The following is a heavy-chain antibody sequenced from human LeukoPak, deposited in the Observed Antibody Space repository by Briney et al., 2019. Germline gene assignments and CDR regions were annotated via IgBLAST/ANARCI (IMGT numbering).Heavy chain of an antibody. J-gene: IGHJ6*02. CDR1: GGTFSSYA. V-gene: IGHV1-69*13. Sequence: GASVKVSCKASGGTFSSYAISWVRQAPGQGLEWMGGIIPIFGTANYAQKCQGRVTITADESTSTAYMELSSLRSEDTCVYYCAACRAGYNSFSAGIDVWGQGTTVTVSS. D-gene: IGHD5-24*01. CDR2: IIPIFGTA. CDR3: AACRAGYNSFSAGIDV.